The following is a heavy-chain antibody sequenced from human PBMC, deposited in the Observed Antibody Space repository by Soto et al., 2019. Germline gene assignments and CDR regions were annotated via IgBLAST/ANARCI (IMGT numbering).Heavy chain of an antibody. CDR2: INPYSGNT. CDR1: GYTFTSHV. J-gene: IGHJ6*02. Sequence: ASVKVSCKASGYTFTSHVIHWLRQASGQGLEWTGSINPYSGNTAFAPKFQDRITMTRDTSITTAYMELNSLSSGDTDVYFCSSLSSMDVWGQGTTVTVSS. D-gene: IGHD6-6*01. V-gene: IGHV1-8*01. CDR3: SSLSSMDV.